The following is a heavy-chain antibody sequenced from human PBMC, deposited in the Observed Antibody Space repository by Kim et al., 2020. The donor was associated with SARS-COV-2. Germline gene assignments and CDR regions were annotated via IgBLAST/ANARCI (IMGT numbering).Heavy chain of an antibody. J-gene: IGHJ5*02. CDR2: ISNTEGST. CDR3: ARDPPWFAP. Sequence: GGSLRLSCTASGFTFSNHAMSWVRQAPGKGLEWVSDISNTEGSTYYADSVKGRFTISRDNSKNTLYLQMSSLRVEDPAVYYCARDPPWFAPWGQGTLVAVSS. CDR1: GFTFSNHA. V-gene: IGHV3-23*01.